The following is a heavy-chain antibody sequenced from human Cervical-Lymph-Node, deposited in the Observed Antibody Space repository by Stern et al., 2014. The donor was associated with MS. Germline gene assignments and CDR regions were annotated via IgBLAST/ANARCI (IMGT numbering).Heavy chain of an antibody. Sequence: QDQLVQSGAEVTKPGSSVKVSCKASGGTFSKFPSSWVRQAPGQGLEWMGGIFTVFGTPTYAQEFRGSVTITADVSTSTVYMELSSLRSDDTAVYYCALSSETSDRWYSLGYDLWGQGTLVTVSS. D-gene: IGHD6-13*01. CDR2: IFTVFGTP. CDR1: GGTFSKFP. J-gene: IGHJ5*02. V-gene: IGHV1-69*12. CDR3: ALSSETSDRWYSLGYDL.